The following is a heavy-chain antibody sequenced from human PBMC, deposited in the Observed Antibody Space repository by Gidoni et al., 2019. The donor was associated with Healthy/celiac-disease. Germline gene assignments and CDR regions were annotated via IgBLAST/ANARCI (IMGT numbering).Heavy chain of an antibody. J-gene: IGHJ3*01. CDR2: INHSGST. CDR3: ASRRDGYNSN. V-gene: IGHV4-34*01. CDR1: GGSFSGYY. D-gene: IGHD5-12*01. Sequence: QVQLQQWGAGLLKPSETLSITCAVYGGSFSGYYWSWIRQPPGKALELIGEINHSGSTNYNPSLKSRVTISVDTSKNQFSLKLSSVTAADTAVYYCASRRDGYNSNWGQGTMVTVSS.